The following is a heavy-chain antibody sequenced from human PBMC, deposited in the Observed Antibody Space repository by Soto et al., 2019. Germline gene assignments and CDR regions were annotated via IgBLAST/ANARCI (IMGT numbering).Heavy chain of an antibody. V-gene: IGHV3-74*01. J-gene: IGHJ3*02. Sequence: HPGGSLRLSCAASGFNFGPYWMHWVRQAPGKGLVWVSHINSDGGTIVYADSVKGRFTISRDNAKNMLYLQMNSLKVEDTAVYYCARDRGYPDSFNIWGQGTMVTDSS. CDR3: ARDRGYPDSFNI. D-gene: IGHD3-10*01. CDR2: INSDGGTI. CDR1: GFNFGPYW.